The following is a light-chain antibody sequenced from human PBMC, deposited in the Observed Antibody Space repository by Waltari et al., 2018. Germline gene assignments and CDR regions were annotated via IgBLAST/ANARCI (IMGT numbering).Light chain of an antibody. J-gene: IGKJ4*01. CDR1: QNINNY. Sequence: DIQMTQSPSSLSASVGDRVTITCRASQNINNYLNWYQQRPGKAPKLLIYAASTLQSGAPSRVGGSGSGTDFTLTITSLQPEDFATYFCQQGYRTPLTFGGGTKVEIK. CDR2: AAS. V-gene: IGKV1-39*01. CDR3: QQGYRTPLT.